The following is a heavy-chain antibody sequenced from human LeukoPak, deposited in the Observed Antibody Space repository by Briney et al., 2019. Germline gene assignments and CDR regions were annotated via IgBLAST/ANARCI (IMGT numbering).Heavy chain of an antibody. CDR3: ARESRNYDFWSGYLLAPNYYYYMDV. J-gene: IGHJ6*03. Sequence: GGSLRLSCAASGFTFSSYWMSWVRQAPGKGLEWVANIKQDGSEKYYEDSVKGRFTISRDNAKNSLYLQMNSLRAEDTAVYYCARESRNYDFWSGYLLAPNYYYYMDVWGKGTTVTVSS. CDR2: IKQDGSEK. CDR1: GFTFSSYW. D-gene: IGHD3-3*01. V-gene: IGHV3-7*01.